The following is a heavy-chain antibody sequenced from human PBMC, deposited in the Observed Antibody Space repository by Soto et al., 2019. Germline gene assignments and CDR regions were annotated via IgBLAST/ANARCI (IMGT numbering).Heavy chain of an antibody. CDR3: ARARESIAVASAYYFDY. J-gene: IGHJ4*02. Sequence: QVQLVQSGAEVKKPGSSVKVSCKDSGGTFSSYAISWVRQAPGQGLEWMGGIIPIFGTANYAQKFQGRVTITADESSSTAYMELSSLRSEDTAVYYCARARESIAVASAYYFDYWGQGTLVTVSS. CDR1: GGTFSSYA. V-gene: IGHV1-69*01. D-gene: IGHD6-19*01. CDR2: IIPIFGTA.